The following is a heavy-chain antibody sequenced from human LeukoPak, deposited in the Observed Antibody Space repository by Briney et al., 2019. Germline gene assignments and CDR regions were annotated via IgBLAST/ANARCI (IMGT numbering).Heavy chain of an antibody. J-gene: IGHJ3*02. CDR3: ARPFDDAFDI. CDR2: IKQDGSEK. CDR1: GFTFSSSW. Sequence: GGSLRLSCAASGFTFSSSWMSWVRQAPGKGLEWVANIKQDGSEKYYVDSVKGRFTISRDNAKNSLYLQMNSLRAEDTAVYYCARPFDDAFDIWGQGTMVTVSS. V-gene: IGHV3-7*01. D-gene: IGHD2/OR15-2a*01.